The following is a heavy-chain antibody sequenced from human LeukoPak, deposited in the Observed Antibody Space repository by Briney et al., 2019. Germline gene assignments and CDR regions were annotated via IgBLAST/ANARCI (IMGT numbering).Heavy chain of an antibody. D-gene: IGHD1-26*01. Sequence: PGGSLRLSRAASRFSFSNFAIHWVRQAPGKGLEWLAVISHDGATKHYADSVKGRFTISRDNSNNSLSLQMNSLSAEDTAVYYCARARGRWHLLRLDFWGQGTLVTASS. V-gene: IGHV3-30*04. CDR3: ARARGRWHLLRLDF. CDR2: ISHDGATK. CDR1: RFSFSNFA. J-gene: IGHJ4*02.